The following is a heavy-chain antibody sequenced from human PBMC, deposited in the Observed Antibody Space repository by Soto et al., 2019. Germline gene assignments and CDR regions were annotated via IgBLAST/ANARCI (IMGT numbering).Heavy chain of an antibody. CDR2: IIPIFGTA. Sequence: SVKVSCKASGGTFSSYAISWVRQAPGQGLEWKGGIIPIFGTANYAQKFQGRVTITADESTSTAYMELSSLRSEDTAVYYCARDWNLKYHRPDAFDIWGQGTMVTVSS. J-gene: IGHJ3*02. V-gene: IGHV1-69*13. D-gene: IGHD1-1*01. CDR1: GGTFSSYA. CDR3: ARDWNLKYHRPDAFDI.